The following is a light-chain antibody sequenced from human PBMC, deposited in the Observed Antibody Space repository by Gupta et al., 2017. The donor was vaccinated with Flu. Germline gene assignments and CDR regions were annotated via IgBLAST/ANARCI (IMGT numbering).Light chain of an antibody. J-gene: IGKJ3*01. Sequence: DIQMTQSPSSLSASVGDRVTITCRASQSISSYLNWYQQKPGKAPKLLIYAASSLQSGVPSRFSGSGSGTDFTLTISSLQPEDCATYYGQQSYSTPLFGPGTKVDIK. CDR3: QQSYSTPL. CDR2: AAS. V-gene: IGKV1-39*01. CDR1: QSISSY.